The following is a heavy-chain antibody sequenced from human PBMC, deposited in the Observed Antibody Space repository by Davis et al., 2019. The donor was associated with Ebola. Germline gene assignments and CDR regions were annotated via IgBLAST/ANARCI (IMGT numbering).Heavy chain of an antibody. J-gene: IGHJ5*02. CDR3: ARDFGGSSGWFDP. D-gene: IGHD4-23*01. Sequence: ASVKVSCKAVGYTFTNYDINWVRQATGQGLEWLGWMSPNSGNTGSAQKFQGRVTLTRDTSVSTAYMELSSLISDDTAIYYCARDFGGSSGWFDPWGQGTLVTVSS. V-gene: IGHV1-8*01. CDR2: MSPNSGNT. CDR1: GYTFTNYD.